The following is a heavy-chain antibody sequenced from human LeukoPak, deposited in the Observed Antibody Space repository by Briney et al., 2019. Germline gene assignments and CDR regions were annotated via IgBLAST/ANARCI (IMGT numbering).Heavy chain of an antibody. CDR1: GYTFTSYY. V-gene: IGHV1-46*01. CDR2: INPSGGST. Sequence: ASVKVSCKASGYTFTSYYMHWVRQAPGQGLEWMGIINPSGGSTSYAQKFQGRVTMTRDTSTSTVYVELSSLRSEDTAVYYCARDTRYCGGDCYFYYYYYGMDVWGQGTTVTVSS. D-gene: IGHD2-21*02. J-gene: IGHJ6*02. CDR3: ARDTRYCGGDCYFYYYYYGMDV.